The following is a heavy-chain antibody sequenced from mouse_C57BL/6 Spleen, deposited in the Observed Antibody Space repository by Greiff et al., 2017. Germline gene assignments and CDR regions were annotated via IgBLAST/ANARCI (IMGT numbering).Heavy chain of an antibody. CDR1: GYAFSSSW. J-gene: IGHJ3*01. D-gene: IGHD2-4*01. Sequence: QVQLQQSGPELVKPGASVKISCKASGYAFSSSWMNGVKQRPGQGLEWIGRIYPGDGDTNYTGKFKGKATLTADKSSSTAYMQLSSLTSEDSAVYFCARGAYYDYDRFAYWGQGTLVTVSA. V-gene: IGHV1-82*01. CDR2: IYPGDGDT. CDR3: ARGAYYDYDRFAY.